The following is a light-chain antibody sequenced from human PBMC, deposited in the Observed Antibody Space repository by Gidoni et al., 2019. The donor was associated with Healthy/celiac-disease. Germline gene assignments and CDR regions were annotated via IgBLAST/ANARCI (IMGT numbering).Light chain of an antibody. CDR3: QQYDNRPPRLT. CDR1: QDISNY. Sequence: DIQLTHSPSSLSASVGDRVTITCQASQDISNYLNWYQQKPGKAPKLLIYDASNLETGVPSRFSGSGSGTDFTFTISSLQPEDIATYYGQQYDNRPPRLTFGGGTKVEIK. J-gene: IGKJ4*01. CDR2: DAS. V-gene: IGKV1-33*01.